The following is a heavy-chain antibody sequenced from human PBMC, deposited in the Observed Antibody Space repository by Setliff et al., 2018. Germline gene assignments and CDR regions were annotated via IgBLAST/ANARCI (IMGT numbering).Heavy chain of an antibody. CDR2: ISAYNGDT. CDR1: GYTFSSYG. Sequence: ASVKVSCKTSGYTFSSYGISWVRQAPGQGLEWMGWISAYNGDTNYAQKVQGRVTMTTDTSTSTAYMELRSLTSDDTAVYYCARSPLPPPGPGYYYDNSYYYYMDVWGKGTTVTVSS. D-gene: IGHD3-22*01. V-gene: IGHV1-18*01. J-gene: IGHJ6*03. CDR3: ARSPLPPPGPGYYYDNSYYYYMDV.